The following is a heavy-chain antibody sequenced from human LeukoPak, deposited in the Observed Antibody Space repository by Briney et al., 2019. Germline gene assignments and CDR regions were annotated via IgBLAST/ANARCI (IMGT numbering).Heavy chain of an antibody. J-gene: IGHJ4*02. Sequence: QPGGSLRLSCAASGFTFDDYAMHWVRQASGKGPEWVSLISWDGGSTYYADSVKGRFTISRDNSKNSLYLQMNSLRAEDTALYYCAKDMDTYGSGSYAIGYWGQGTLVTVSS. CDR2: ISWDGGST. CDR1: GFTFDDYA. V-gene: IGHV3-43D*03. D-gene: IGHD3-10*01. CDR3: AKDMDTYGSGSYAIGY.